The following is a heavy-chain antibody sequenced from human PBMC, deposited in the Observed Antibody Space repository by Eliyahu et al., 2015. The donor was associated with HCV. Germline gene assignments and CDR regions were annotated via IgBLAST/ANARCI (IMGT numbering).Heavy chain of an antibody. V-gene: IGHV4-39*01. Sequence: QLQLQESGPGLVKPSETLSLTCTVSGGSISSSSYYWGWIRQPPGKGLEWIGSIYYSGSTYYNPSLKSRVTISVDTSKNQFSLKLSSVTAADTAVYYCARQPDSSGYFYAVYYFDYWGQGTLVTVSS. D-gene: IGHD3-22*01. CDR2: IYYSGST. CDR3: ARQPDSSGYFYAVYYFDY. CDR1: GGSISSSSYY. J-gene: IGHJ4*02.